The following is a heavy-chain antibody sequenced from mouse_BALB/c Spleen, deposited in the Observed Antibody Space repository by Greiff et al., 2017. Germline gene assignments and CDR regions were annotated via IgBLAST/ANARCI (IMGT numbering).Heavy chain of an antibody. J-gene: IGHJ3*01. V-gene: IGHV5-12-1*01. CDR3: ARDRWFAY. CDR1: GFAFSSYD. CDR2: ISSGGGST. Sequence: EVQLVESGGGLVKPGGSLKLSCAASGFAFSSYDMSWVRQTPEQRLEWVAYISSGGGSTYYPDTVKGRFTISRDNAKNTLYLQMSSLKSEDTAMYYCARDRWFAYWGQGTLVTVSA.